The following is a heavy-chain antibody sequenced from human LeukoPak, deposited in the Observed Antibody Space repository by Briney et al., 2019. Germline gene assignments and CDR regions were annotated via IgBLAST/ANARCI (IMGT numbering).Heavy chain of an antibody. D-gene: IGHD3-16*02. CDR3: AHSYDYVWGSYRYTGYFDY. CDR1: GFSLSTSGVG. V-gene: IGHV2-5*02. J-gene: IGHJ4*02. Sequence: SGPTLVNPTQTLTLTCTFSGFSLSTSGVGVGWIRQPPGKALEWLALISWDDDKRYSPSLKSSLTITEDTSKNQLVLTMTNMDPEDTATYYCAHSYDYVWGSYRYTGYFDYWGQGTLVTVSS. CDR2: ISWDDDK.